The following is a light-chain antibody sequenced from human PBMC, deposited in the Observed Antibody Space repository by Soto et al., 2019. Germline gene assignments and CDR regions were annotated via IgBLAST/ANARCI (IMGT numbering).Light chain of an antibody. CDR1: SSDVGGYNS. V-gene: IGLV2-14*01. Sequence: QSALTQPASVSGSPGQSITISCTGTSSDVGGYNSVSWYQQHPGEAPKLMIYEVNNRPSGVSNRFSGSKSGNTASLTISGLQAEDETDYYCSSYTSNSTVIFGGGTKLTVL. CDR3: SSYTSNSTVI. CDR2: EVN. J-gene: IGLJ2*01.